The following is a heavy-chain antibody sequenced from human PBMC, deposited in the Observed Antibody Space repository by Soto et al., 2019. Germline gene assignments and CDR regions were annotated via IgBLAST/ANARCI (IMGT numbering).Heavy chain of an antibody. D-gene: IGHD2-15*01. J-gene: IGHJ3*02. Sequence: GASVKVSCKASGYTFTSYYMHWVRQAPGQGLEWMGIINPSGGSTSYAQKFQGRVTMSRDTSTSTVYMELSSLRSEDTAVYYCANGYCSGGSCSDSPDAFDIWGQGTMVTVSS. V-gene: IGHV1-46*03. CDR1: GYTFTSYY. CDR2: INPSGGST. CDR3: ANGYCSGGSCSDSPDAFDI.